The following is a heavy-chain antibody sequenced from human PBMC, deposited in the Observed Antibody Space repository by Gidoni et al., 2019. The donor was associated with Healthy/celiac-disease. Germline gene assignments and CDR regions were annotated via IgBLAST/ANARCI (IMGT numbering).Heavy chain of an antibody. D-gene: IGHD3-22*01. V-gene: IGHV3-74*01. J-gene: IGHJ5*02. CDR1: GFTFSRSW. CDR2: INSDGSST. CDR3: ARDRVEYYDSSGYGYEGWFDP. Sequence: EVQLVESRGGLVQPGGSLGLSCAASGFTFSRSWMPWVRQAPGKGLVWVSRINSDGSSTSYADSVKGRFTISRDNAKNTLYLQMNSLRAEDTAVYYCARDRVEYYDSSGYGYEGWFDPWGQGTLVTVSS.